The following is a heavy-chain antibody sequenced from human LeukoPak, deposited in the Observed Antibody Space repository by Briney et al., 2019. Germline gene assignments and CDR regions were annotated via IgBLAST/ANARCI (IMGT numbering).Heavy chain of an antibody. CDR3: ARLRYSTSYYYHGMDV. V-gene: IGHV4-59*01. J-gene: IGHJ6*02. CDR2: IYDSGNT. Sequence: SETLSLTCTVSGGSIRGYSWSWIRQPPGKGLEWIGYIYDSGNTNYNPSLKSRVTMSVDTSRDQFSLKVSSVIAADTAVYYCARLRYSTSYYYHGMDVWGQGTTVTVSS. D-gene: IGHD3-9*01. CDR1: GGSIRGYS.